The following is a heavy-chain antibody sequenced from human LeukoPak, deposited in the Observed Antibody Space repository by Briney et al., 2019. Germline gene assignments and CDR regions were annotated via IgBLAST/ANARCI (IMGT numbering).Heavy chain of an antibody. CDR2: IYYSGNT. V-gene: IGHV4-59*01. CDR1: GGSISSYY. D-gene: IGHD4-11*01. J-gene: IGHJ4*02. Sequence: SETLSLTCTVSGGSISSYYWSWVRQPPGKGLEWIGYIYYSGNTNYNPSLKSRVTISVDTSKNQFSLKLSSVTAADTAVYYCARVVNDYLTFFDYWGQGTLVTVSS. CDR3: ARVVNDYLTFFDY.